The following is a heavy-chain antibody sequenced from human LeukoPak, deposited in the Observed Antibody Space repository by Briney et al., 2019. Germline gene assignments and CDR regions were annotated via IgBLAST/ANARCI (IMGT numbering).Heavy chain of an antibody. CDR2: ISSSGSTI. D-gene: IGHD6-13*01. CDR1: GFTFSSYE. CDR3: AKGQSAGTRVFRWFDP. Sequence: PGGSLRLSCAASGFTFSSYEMNWVRQAPGKGLEWVSYISSSGSTIYYADSVKGRFTISRDNAKNSLYLQMNSLRAEDTAVYYCAKGQSAGTRVFRWFDPWGQGTLVTVSS. V-gene: IGHV3-48*03. J-gene: IGHJ5*02.